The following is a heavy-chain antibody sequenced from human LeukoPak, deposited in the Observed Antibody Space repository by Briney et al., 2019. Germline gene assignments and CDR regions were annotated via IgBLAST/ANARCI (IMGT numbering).Heavy chain of an antibody. Sequence: ASVKVSCKASGYAFTGYYMHWVRQAPGQGLEWMGIINPSGGSTSYAQKFQGRVTMTRDTSTSTVYMELSSLRSEDTAVYYCARDPGGYCSSTSCQPRWFDPWGQGTLVTVSS. J-gene: IGHJ5*02. CDR2: INPSGGST. D-gene: IGHD2-2*01. CDR3: ARDPGGYCSSTSCQPRWFDP. CDR1: GYAFTGYY. V-gene: IGHV1-46*01.